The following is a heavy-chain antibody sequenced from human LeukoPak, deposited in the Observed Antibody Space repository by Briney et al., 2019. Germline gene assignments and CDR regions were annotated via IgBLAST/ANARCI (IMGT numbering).Heavy chain of an antibody. CDR3: ATGNSGYDSPHYYYGMDV. V-gene: IGHV4-59*08. CDR1: GGSISSYY. D-gene: IGHD5-12*01. CDR2: IYYSGST. Sequence: KTSETLSLTCTVSGGSISSYYWSWIRQPPGKGLEWIGYIYYSGSTNYNPSLKSRVTISVDTSKNQFSLKLSSVTAADTAVYYCATGNSGYDSPHYYYGMDVWGQGTTVTVSS. J-gene: IGHJ6*02.